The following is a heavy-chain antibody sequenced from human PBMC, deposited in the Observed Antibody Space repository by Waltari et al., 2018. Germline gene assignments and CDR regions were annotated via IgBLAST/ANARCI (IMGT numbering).Heavy chain of an antibody. Sequence: QVQLVQSWAEVKKPGSSVKVSCQASGGTFIRYTITWLRQAPAQGLEWMGRIIPILGIANYAQKFQGRVTITADKSTSTAYMELSSLRSEDTAVYYCARGGFDYGDYYYYGMDVWGQGTTVTVSS. CDR2: IIPILGIA. V-gene: IGHV1-69*02. D-gene: IGHD4-17*01. CDR3: ARGGFDYGDYYYYGMDV. J-gene: IGHJ6*02. CDR1: GGTFIRYT.